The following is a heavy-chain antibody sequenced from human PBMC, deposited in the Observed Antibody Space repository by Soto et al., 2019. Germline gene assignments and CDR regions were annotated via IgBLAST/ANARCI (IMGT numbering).Heavy chain of an antibody. CDR3: ARDRRHDYRSGYTDY. CDR1: GGSISSGYYY. V-gene: IGHV4-30-4*01. D-gene: IGHD3-3*01. CDR2: IYYSGST. J-gene: IGHJ4*02. Sequence: PSETLSLTCTVSGGSISSGYYYWSWIRQPAGKGLEWIGYIYYSGSTYYNPTLKSRVYISVDTSKSQFSLNLTSVTAADTAVYYCARDRRHDYRSGYTDYWGQGTLVTVSS.